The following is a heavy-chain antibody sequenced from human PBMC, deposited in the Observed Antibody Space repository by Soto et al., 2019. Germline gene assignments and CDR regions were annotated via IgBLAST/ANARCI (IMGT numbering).Heavy chain of an antibody. CDR2: INHSGST. Sequence: PSETLSLTCAFYGGSFSGYYWSWIRQPPGKGLEWIGEINHSGSTNYNPSLKSRVTISVDTSKNQFSLKLSSVTAADTAVYYCARRRRGLLTTKALDYFDYWGQGTLVTVSS. J-gene: IGHJ4*02. CDR3: ARRRRGLLTTKALDYFDY. CDR1: GGSFSGYY. D-gene: IGHD3-9*01. V-gene: IGHV4-34*01.